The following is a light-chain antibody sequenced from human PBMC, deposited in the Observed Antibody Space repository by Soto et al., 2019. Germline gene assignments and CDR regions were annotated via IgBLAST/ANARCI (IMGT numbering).Light chain of an antibody. Sequence: DVVLTQSPLSLPVTLGQPASISCRSSQSLVYSDGNTYLSWVQQRPGQSPRRLIYKVSNRDSGVPDRFSGSGSGTDFTLRISRVEAEDVGVYYCMQGTHWPLWTFGQGTKVEIK. CDR3: MQGTHWPLWT. J-gene: IGKJ1*01. CDR2: KVS. CDR1: QSLVYSDGNTY. V-gene: IGKV2-30*01.